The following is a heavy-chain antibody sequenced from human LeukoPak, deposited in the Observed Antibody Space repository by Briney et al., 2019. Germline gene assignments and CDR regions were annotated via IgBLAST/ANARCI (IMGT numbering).Heavy chain of an antibody. V-gene: IGHV3-53*01. CDR3: AKGSGSSPYYYGMDV. J-gene: IGHJ6*02. Sequence: GGSLRLSCAASGFTVSSSYMTWVRQAPGKGLEWVSVIYSGGDTFYADSVKGRFTISRDNSKNTQYLQMNSLRVDDTAVYFCAKGSGSSPYYYGMDVWGQGTTVTVSS. CDR1: GFTVSSSY. D-gene: IGHD6-13*01. CDR2: IYSGGDT.